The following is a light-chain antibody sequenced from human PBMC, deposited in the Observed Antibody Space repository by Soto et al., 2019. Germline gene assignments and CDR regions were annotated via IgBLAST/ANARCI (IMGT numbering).Light chain of an antibody. CDR3: QQRSNWRIT. CDR2: DAS. CDR1: QSVSSY. Sequence: DSVFTHSPATLSLSPGERATLSCRASQSVSSYLAWYQQKPGQAPRLLIYDASNRATGIPARFSGSGSGTDFTLTISSLEPEDFAVYYCQQRSNWRITFGQGTRLEIK. V-gene: IGKV3-11*01. J-gene: IGKJ5*01.